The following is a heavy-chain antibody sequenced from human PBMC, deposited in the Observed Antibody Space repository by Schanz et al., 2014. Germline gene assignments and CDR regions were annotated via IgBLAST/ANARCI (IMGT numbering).Heavy chain of an antibody. V-gene: IGHV3-33*01. Sequence: QAQLMESGGGVVQPGTSLILSCSVSGFSLNTYGIHWFRQPAGKGLEWVAVIWNNGVTKYYADSVRGRFTISRDRFQNTLYLRMSSLRDEDTAVYYCARPRFDYGEVDCWGQGTLVTVSS. D-gene: IGHD4-17*01. CDR3: ARPRFDYGEVDC. CDR1: GFSLNTYG. CDR2: IWNNGVTK. J-gene: IGHJ4*02.